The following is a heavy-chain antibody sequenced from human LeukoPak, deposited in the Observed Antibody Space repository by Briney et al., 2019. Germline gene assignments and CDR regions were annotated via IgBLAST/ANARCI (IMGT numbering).Heavy chain of an antibody. CDR3: ARDLMFGLGPPL. Sequence: PGGSLRLSCAASGITFNGYTVNWVRQAPGKGLEGVSSISTNHGYIYYAGSVRGRFTISRDNAQKSVYLQMNNLRAEDTAVYYCARDLMFGLGPPLWGRGTTVTVSS. D-gene: IGHD3/OR15-3a*01. CDR2: ISTNHGYI. J-gene: IGHJ6*02. CDR1: GITFNGYT. V-gene: IGHV3-21*04.